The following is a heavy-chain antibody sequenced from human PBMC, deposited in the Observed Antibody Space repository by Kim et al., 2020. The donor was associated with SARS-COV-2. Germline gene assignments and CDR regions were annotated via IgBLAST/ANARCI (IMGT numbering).Heavy chain of an antibody. D-gene: IGHD6-13*01. Sequence: AASWKGRITITSDNANSSLYLQMNSLRAADAALYYCAKDKDSSSWFFDYWGQGTLVTVSS. CDR3: AKDKDSSSWFFDY. J-gene: IGHJ4*02. V-gene: IGHV3-9*01.